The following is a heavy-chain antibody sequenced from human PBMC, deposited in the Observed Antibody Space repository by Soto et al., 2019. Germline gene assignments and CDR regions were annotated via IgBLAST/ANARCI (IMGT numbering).Heavy chain of an antibody. Sequence: PVGSLRLSCAASGFTFSSYAMHWVRQAPGKGLEWVAVISYDGSNKYYADSVKGRFTISRDNSKNTLYLQMNSLRAEDTAVYYCARDLPVLRFLEWLPEEGFDYWGQGT. J-gene: IGHJ4*02. CDR3: ARDLPVLRFLEWLPEEGFDY. V-gene: IGHV3-30-3*01. CDR2: ISYDGSNK. D-gene: IGHD3-3*01. CDR1: GFTFSSYA.